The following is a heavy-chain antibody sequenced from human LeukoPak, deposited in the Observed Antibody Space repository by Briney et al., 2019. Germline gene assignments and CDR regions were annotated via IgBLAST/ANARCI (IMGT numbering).Heavy chain of an antibody. V-gene: IGHV3-23*01. Sequence: GGSLRLSCAASAFTFSNYWMSWVRQAPGKGLEWVSAISGSGGSTYYADSVKGRFTISRDNSKNTLYLQMNSLRAEDTAVYYCAKLREFWSGRIDYWGQGTLVTVSS. CDR2: ISGSGGST. CDR1: AFTFSNYW. CDR3: AKLREFWSGRIDY. J-gene: IGHJ4*02. D-gene: IGHD3-3*01.